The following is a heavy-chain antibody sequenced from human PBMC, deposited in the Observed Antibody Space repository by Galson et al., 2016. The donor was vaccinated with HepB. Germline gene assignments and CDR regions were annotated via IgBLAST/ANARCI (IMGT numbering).Heavy chain of an antibody. CDR2: IIPFSGTT. D-gene: IGHD4-11*01. J-gene: IGHJ4*02. Sequence: SVKVSCKVSGGTLSTFTLNWVRQAPGQGLEWMGGIIPFSGTTNYAQNFQGRVTITADESTKTAYLELSSLRSEDTAVYFCARGFLDRDYSTFDYWGQGTLVTVSS. V-gene: IGHV1-69*13. CDR3: ARGFLDRDYSTFDY. CDR1: GGTLSTFT.